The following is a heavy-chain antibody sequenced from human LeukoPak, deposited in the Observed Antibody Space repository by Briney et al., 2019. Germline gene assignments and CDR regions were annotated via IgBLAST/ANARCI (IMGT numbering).Heavy chain of an antibody. D-gene: IGHD7-27*01. J-gene: IGHJ4*02. CDR2: ISGTGGST. CDR1: GFTFSSYA. Sequence: GGSLRLSCAASGFTFSSYAMSWVRQAPGKGLEWVSSISGTGGSTYYADSVKSRFTISRDNSKNTLYLQMNSLRAEDTAVYYCAKRPGDWGFGFDYWGQGTLVTVSS. V-gene: IGHV3-23*01. CDR3: AKRPGDWGFGFDY.